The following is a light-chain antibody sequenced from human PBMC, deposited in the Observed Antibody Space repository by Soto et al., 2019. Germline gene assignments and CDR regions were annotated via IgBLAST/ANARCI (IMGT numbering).Light chain of an antibody. Sequence: QSVLTQPASVSGSPGQSITISCTGTSSDVGSYNLVSWYQQHPGKAPKLMIYEVSKRPSGVSNRFSGSKSGNTASLTFSGLQAEDAADYSCCSSAGSSTVFGTGTKVTVL. CDR2: EVS. V-gene: IGLV2-23*02. CDR3: CSSAGSSTV. J-gene: IGLJ1*01. CDR1: SSDVGSYNL.